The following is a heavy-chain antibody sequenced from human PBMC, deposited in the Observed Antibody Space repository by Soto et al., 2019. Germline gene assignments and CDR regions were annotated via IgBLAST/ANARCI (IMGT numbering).Heavy chain of an antibody. Sequence: AHLVESGGGLVKPGGSLRLSCEASAFTFDSHTMNWVRQAPGKGLEWVSSIDSGGSRTFYADTVKGRFTISRDNAKNSLFLQMNSLRAEDTAVYFCTGEVQPGVRREYDYWGQGTLVTVSS. J-gene: IGHJ4*02. V-gene: IGHV3-21*01. CDR2: IDSGGSRT. D-gene: IGHD1-1*01. CDR1: AFTFDSHT. CDR3: TGEVQPGVRREYDY.